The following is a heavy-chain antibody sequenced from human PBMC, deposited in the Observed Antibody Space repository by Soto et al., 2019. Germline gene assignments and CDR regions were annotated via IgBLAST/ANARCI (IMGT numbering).Heavy chain of an antibody. CDR2: ISYDGSNK. CDR1: GFTFSSYA. J-gene: IGHJ4*02. D-gene: IGHD3-22*01. V-gene: IGHV3-30-3*01. CDR3: ARERCDSSGYYWSPVFDY. Sequence: QVQLVESGGGVVQPGRSLRLSCAASGFTFSSYAMHWVRQAPGKGLEWVAVISYDGSNKYYADSVKGRFTISRDNSKNTLYLQMNSLNAEDTAVYYCARERCDSSGYYWSPVFDYWGQGTLVTVSS.